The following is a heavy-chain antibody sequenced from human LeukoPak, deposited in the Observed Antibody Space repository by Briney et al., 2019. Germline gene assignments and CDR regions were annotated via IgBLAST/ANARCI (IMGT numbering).Heavy chain of an antibody. J-gene: IGHJ6*02. Sequence: PSETLSLTCTVSGGSISSYYWSWIRQPPGKGLEWIGYMYYSGSTNYNPSLKNRVTISVDTSKNQFSLKLSSVTAADTAVYYCASGSSTVKFYYGIDAWGRGTTVTVSS. CDR1: GGSISSYY. D-gene: IGHD4-17*01. CDR3: ASGSSTVKFYYGIDA. CDR2: MYYSGST. V-gene: IGHV4-59*01.